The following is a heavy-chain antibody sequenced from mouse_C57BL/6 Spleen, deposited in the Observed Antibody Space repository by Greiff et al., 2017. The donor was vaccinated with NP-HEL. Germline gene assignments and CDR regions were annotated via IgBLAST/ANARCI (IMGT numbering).Heavy chain of an antibody. Sequence: QVQLQQSGAELVRPGASVKLSCKASGYTFTDYYINWVKQRPGQGLEWIARIYPGSGNTYYNEKFKGKATLTAEKSSSTAYMQLSSLTSEDSAVYFCARSGYGSFYAMDYWGQGTSVTVSS. D-gene: IGHD1-1*01. CDR1: GYTFTDYY. V-gene: IGHV1-76*01. CDR3: ARSGYGSFYAMDY. CDR2: IYPGSGNT. J-gene: IGHJ4*01.